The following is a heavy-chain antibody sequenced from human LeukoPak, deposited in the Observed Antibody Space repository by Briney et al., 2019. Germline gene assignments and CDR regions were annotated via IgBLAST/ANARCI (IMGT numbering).Heavy chain of an antibody. D-gene: IGHD4-17*01. J-gene: IGHJ5*02. Sequence: ASVEVSCKASGYTFTSYGISWVRQAPGQGLEWMGWISAYNGNTNYAQKVQGRVTMTTDTSTSTAYMELRSLRSDDTAVYYCARAGGIYDGDLPNWFDPWGQGTLVTVSS. CDR3: ARAGGIYDGDLPNWFDP. V-gene: IGHV1-18*01. CDR2: ISAYNGNT. CDR1: GYTFTSYG.